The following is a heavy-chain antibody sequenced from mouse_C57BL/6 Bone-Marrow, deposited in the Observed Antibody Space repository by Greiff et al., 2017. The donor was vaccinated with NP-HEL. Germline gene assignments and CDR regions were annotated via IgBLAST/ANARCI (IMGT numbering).Heavy chain of an antibody. CDR2: IDTSDSYT. CDR1: GYTFTSYW. D-gene: IGHD1-1*01. CDR3: AREGYYYGFAY. Sequence: QVQLQQPGAELVMPGASVKLSCKASGYTFTSYWMHWVKQRPGQGLEWIGEIDTSDSYTNYNQKFKGKSTLTVDKSSSTAYMQLSSLTSEDSAVYYCAREGYYYGFAYWGQGTLVTVSA. V-gene: IGHV1-69*01. J-gene: IGHJ3*01.